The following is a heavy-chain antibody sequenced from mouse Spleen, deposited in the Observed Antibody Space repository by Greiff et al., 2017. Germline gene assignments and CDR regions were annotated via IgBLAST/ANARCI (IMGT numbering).Heavy chain of an antibody. CDR1: GFTFSSYA. V-gene: IGHV5-9-3*01. CDR3: ARHLDY. Sequence: EVQGVESGGGLVKPGGSLKLSCAASGFTFSSYAMSWVRQTPEKRLEWVATISSCGSYTYYPDSVKGRFTISRDNAKNTLYLQMSSRRSEDTAMYYCARHLDYWGQGTNLTVSS. J-gene: IGHJ2*01. CDR2: ISSCGSYT.